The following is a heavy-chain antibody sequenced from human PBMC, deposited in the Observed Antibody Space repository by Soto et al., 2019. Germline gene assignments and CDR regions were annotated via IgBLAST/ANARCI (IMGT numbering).Heavy chain of an antibody. Sequence: ASVKVSCKVSGYTLTELSMHWVGQAPGKGLEWMGGFDPEDGETIYEQKFQGRVTMTEDTSTDTAYMELSSLRSEDTAVYYCATEGATLGGMHFLGQGTTVIVSS. D-gene: IGHD1-26*01. CDR1: GYTLTELS. CDR3: ATEGATLGGMHF. CDR2: FDPEDGET. V-gene: IGHV1-24*01. J-gene: IGHJ6*01.